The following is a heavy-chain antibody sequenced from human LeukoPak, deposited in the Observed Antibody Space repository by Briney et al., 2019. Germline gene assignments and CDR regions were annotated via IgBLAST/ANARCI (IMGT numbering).Heavy chain of an antibody. CDR3: GRGGDWNYRNWFDP. CDR2: INHSGST. Sequence: SETLSLTCAVYGVSFSGYYWSWIRQPPGKALEWIGEINHSGSTNYNPSLTRRVTISVAKSKNQSTLKLSSVTAADTAVYYCGRGGDWNYRNWFDPWGQGNLVTVSS. V-gene: IGHV4-34*01. J-gene: IGHJ5*02. D-gene: IGHD1-7*01. CDR1: GVSFSGYY.